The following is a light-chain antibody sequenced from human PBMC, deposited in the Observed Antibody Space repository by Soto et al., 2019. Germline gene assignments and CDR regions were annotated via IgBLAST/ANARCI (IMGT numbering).Light chain of an antibody. V-gene: IGKV3-15*01. CDR3: QQYNNWPPIT. J-gene: IGKJ5*01. Sequence: EIVLTHSPGTLSLSPGEIATLSCRASQSVNSNLAWHQQKPGQTPRLLIYGASTRATGIPARFSGSGSGTEFTLTISSLQSEDFAVYYCQQYNNWPPITYGQGTRLEIK. CDR2: GAS. CDR1: QSVNSN.